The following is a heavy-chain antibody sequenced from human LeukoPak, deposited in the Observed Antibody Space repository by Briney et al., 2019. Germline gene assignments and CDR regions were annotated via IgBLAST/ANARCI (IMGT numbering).Heavy chain of an antibody. CDR3: ARHSSRYYYNTTGSQGFDP. J-gene: IGHJ5*02. CDR1: GVPISIYY. V-gene: IGHV4-59*01. CDR2: VHYSGNT. Sequence: SENLSLTCTVSGVPISIYYWSWIRQPPTKGLEWIGYVHYSGNTNYNPSLESRVTISLETSKNLFSLQLKSLTAADTAVYYCARHSSRYYYNTTGSQGFDPWGQGTLVTVSS. D-gene: IGHD3-22*01.